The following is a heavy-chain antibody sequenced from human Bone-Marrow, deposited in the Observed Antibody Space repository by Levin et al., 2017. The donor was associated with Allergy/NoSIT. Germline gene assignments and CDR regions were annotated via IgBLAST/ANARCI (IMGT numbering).Heavy chain of an antibody. CDR2: ISYEATTE. Sequence: QAGGSLRLSCAASPFTFSSYAMHWVRQAPGKGLEWVAFISYEATTEYYADSVKGRFTISRDNSKNMLYLQMNSLRPEDTAVYYCMRGTYYYGSGSFSSDYWGQGTLVTVSS. CDR3: MRGTYYYGSGSFSSDY. D-gene: IGHD3-10*01. V-gene: IGHV3-30-3*01. CDR1: PFTFSSYA. J-gene: IGHJ4*02.